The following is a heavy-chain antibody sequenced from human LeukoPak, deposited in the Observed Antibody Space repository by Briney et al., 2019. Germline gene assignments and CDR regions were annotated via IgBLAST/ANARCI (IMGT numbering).Heavy chain of an antibody. D-gene: IGHD1-26*01. Sequence: SETLSLTCALSGGSISNYYWSWIRQPPGKGLEWIGNIFYSGSTNHNPSLKSRVTISLDTSKNQFSLKLTSVSAADTAVYYCAREGGSYYHWFDPWGQGTLVTVSS. V-gene: IGHV4-59*01. J-gene: IGHJ5*02. CDR2: IFYSGST. CDR3: AREGGSYYHWFDP. CDR1: GGSISNYY.